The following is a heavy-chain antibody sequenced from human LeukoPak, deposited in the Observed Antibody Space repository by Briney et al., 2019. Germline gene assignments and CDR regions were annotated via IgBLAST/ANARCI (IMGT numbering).Heavy chain of an antibody. D-gene: IGHD2-2*01. Sequence: SETLSLTCTVSGGSISSSPYYWGWIRQPPGKGLEWIGTIYYRGSTYSNPSLNSRVTISLDTSKNQFSLRLRSVTAADTALYYCARHYLSDGILSTFNPWGQGTLVTVSS. CDR1: GGSISSSPYY. J-gene: IGHJ5*02. CDR3: ARHYLSDGILSTFNP. CDR2: IYYRGST. V-gene: IGHV4-39*01.